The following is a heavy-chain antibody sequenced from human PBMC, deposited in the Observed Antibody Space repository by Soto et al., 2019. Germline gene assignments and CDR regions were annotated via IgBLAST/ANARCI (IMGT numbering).Heavy chain of an antibody. CDR2: ISSTTNYI. J-gene: IGHJ4*02. Sequence: PGGSLRLSCAASGFTFTRYSMNWVRQAPGKGLEWVSSISSTTNYIYYGDSMKGRFTISRDNAKNSMYLEMNSLRAEDTAVYYCARESEDLTSNFDYWGQGTLVTVSS. V-gene: IGHV3-21*06. CDR3: ARESEDLTSNFDY. CDR1: GFTFTRYS.